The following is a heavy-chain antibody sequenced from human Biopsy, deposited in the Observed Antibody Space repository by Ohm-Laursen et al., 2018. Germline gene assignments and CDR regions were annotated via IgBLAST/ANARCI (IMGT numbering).Heavy chain of an antibody. J-gene: IGHJ6*02. V-gene: IGHV3-7*01. CDR1: GFMFSASW. CDR2: IKQDGSED. CDR3: VRGRSMDV. Sequence: SLRLSCTASGFMFSASWMSWVRQAPGKGLEWVAMIKQDGSEDYYVDSVKGRFTISRDNAQKSLDLQSNSLRAEDTAVYYCVRGRSMDVWGQGTTVTVSS.